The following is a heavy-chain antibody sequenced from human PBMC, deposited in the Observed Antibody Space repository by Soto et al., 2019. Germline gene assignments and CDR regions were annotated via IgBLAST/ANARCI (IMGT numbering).Heavy chain of an antibody. CDR2: ISNTGNT. CDR3: ARSILSPGGWDY. D-gene: IGHD2-8*02. V-gene: IGHV4-59*01. CDR1: GAFISSYF. Sequence: QVQLQESGPGLVKPSETLTLTCTVSGAFISSYFWSWIRQAPGKGLEWIGEISNTGNTKYIPSLNGRVTISVDTSKNQVSLKLSSVTAADTALYYCARSILSPGGWDYWGQGTLATVSS. J-gene: IGHJ4*02.